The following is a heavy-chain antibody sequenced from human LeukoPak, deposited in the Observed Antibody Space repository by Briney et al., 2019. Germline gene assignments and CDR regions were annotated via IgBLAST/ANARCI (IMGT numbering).Heavy chain of an antibody. Sequence: ASVKVSCKTSGYIFTRYDMYWVRQAPGQGLEWMGWINPNSGGTNYAQKFHGRVTMTRDMSISTAYLELSRLRSEDAAVYYCARVMYDFWSGYSDAFDIWGQGTMVTVSS. CDR3: ARVMYDFWSGYSDAFDI. CDR1: GYIFTRYD. D-gene: IGHD3-3*01. CDR2: INPNSGGT. J-gene: IGHJ3*02. V-gene: IGHV1-2*02.